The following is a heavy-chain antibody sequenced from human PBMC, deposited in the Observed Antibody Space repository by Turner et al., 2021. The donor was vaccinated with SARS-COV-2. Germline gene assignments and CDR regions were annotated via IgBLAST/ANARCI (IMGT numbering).Heavy chain of an antibody. CDR2: VYYRGST. CDR1: GGSISGSNYY. J-gene: IGHJ5*02. CDR3: ARQDYDFWSGYPNWLDP. D-gene: IGHD3-3*01. V-gene: IGHV4-39*01. Sequence: QLQLQESGPGLLKPSDTLSLTCTVSGGSISGSNYYWGWIRQPPGKGLEWFGCVYYRGSTYYNPSLESRGNITAETAKNQFSLKHISVTAADTAMYFCARQDYDFWSGYPNWLDPWGQGTLVIVSS.